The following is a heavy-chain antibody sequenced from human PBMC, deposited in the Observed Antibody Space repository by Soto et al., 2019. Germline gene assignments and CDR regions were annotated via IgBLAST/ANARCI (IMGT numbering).Heavy chain of an antibody. CDR2: TYYRSKWYN. Sequence: SQTLSLTCAISGDSVSSNSASWNWIRQSPSRGLEWLGRTYYRSKWYNDYAVSVKSRITINPDTSKNQFSLQLNSVPPEDTAVYYCATWELERRRYYYYGIDVWGQGTPVTVSS. D-gene: IGHD1-1*01. J-gene: IGHJ6*02. V-gene: IGHV6-1*01. CDR1: GDSVSSNSAS. CDR3: ATWELERRRYYYYGIDV.